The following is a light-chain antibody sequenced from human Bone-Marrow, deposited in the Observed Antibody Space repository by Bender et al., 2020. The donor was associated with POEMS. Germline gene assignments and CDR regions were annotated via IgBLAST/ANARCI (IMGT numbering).Light chain of an antibody. CDR1: ALPKQF. CDR2: QND. Sequence: YELTQPPSVSVSPGQTATITCSADALPKQFAYWYQQRPGQAPLLVIYQNDKRPSGIPERLSGSNSGNTATLTISGTQAMDEADYYCQSYDNSLGGWVFGGGTKLTVL. V-gene: IGLV3-1*01. J-gene: IGLJ3*02. CDR3: QSYDNSLGGWV.